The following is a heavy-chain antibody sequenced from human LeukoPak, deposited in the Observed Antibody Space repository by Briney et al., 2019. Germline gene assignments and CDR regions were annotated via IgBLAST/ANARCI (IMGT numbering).Heavy chain of an antibody. CDR3: ATDASGSYRGGFDY. Sequence: ASVKVSCKVSGYTLTELSMHWVRQAPGKGLEWMGGFDPEDGETIYAQKFQGRVTMTEDTSTDTAYMELSSLRSEDTAVYYCATDASGSYRGGFDYWGQGTLVTVSS. J-gene: IGHJ4*02. V-gene: IGHV1-24*01. CDR2: FDPEDGET. D-gene: IGHD1-26*01. CDR1: GYTLTELS.